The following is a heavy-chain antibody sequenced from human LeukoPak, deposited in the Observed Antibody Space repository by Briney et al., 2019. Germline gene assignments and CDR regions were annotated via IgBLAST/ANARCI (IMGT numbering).Heavy chain of an antibody. CDR3: ARGTTYYFDY. Sequence: GGSLRLSCAASGFTFSSYSMNWVRQAPGKGLEWVAFIQYDGINKYYADSVKGRFTISRDNSKNTLYLQMNSLRAEDTAVYYCARGTTYYFDYWGQGTLVTVSS. D-gene: IGHD4-11*01. V-gene: IGHV3-30*02. J-gene: IGHJ4*02. CDR2: IQYDGINK. CDR1: GFTFSSYS.